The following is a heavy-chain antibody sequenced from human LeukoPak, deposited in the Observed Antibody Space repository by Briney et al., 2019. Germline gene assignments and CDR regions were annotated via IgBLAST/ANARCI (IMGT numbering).Heavy chain of an antibody. CDR1: GFTFSSYS. CDR2: ISSSSSYI. D-gene: IGHD7-27*01. Sequence: GGSLSLSCAPSGFTFSSYSMNWVRPAPGKGLEWVSSISSSSSYIYYAASVKGRFTISRDNAKTSLYLQMNILRPEATVVFFCARDWSGHWDYYDYMDVWGKGTTVTVSS. J-gene: IGHJ6*03. V-gene: IGHV3-21*01. CDR3: ARDWSGHWDYYDYMDV.